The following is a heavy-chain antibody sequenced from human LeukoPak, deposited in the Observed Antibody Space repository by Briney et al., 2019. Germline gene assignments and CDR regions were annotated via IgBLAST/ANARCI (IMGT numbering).Heavy chain of an antibody. Sequence: ASVTVSCKASGYTFTSYYMHWVRQAPGQGLEWMGIINPSGGSTSYAQKFQGRVTMTRDTSTSTVYMELSSLRSEDTAVYYCARGATIAAAGTFFDYWGQGTLVTVSS. CDR1: GYTFTSYY. V-gene: IGHV1-46*01. CDR3: ARGATIAAAGTFFDY. D-gene: IGHD6-13*01. J-gene: IGHJ4*02. CDR2: INPSGGST.